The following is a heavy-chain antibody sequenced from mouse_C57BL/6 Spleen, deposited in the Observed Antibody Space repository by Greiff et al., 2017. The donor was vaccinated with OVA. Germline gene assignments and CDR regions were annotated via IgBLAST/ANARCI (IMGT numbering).Heavy chain of an antibody. CDR1: GYTFTSYW. Sequence: QVQLQQPGAELVRPGTSVKLSCKASGYTFTSYWMHWVKQRPGQGLEWIGVIDPSDSYTNYNQKFKGKATLTVDTSSSTAYMQLSSLTSEDSAVYYCAREGTTVVAKGYWGQGTTLTVSS. V-gene: IGHV1-59*01. J-gene: IGHJ2*01. D-gene: IGHD1-1*01. CDR3: AREGTTVVAKGY. CDR2: IDPSDSYT.